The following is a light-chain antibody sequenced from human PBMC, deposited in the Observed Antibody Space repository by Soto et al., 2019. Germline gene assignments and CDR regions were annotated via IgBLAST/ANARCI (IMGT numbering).Light chain of an antibody. J-gene: IGLJ1*01. V-gene: IGLV1-51*01. Sequence: QSVLTQPPSVSAAPGQKVTISCSGTTSHIGSYYVSWYQHLPGTAPKLLIYDNNERPSEVPDRFSGSKSGTSATLGITGLQTGDEADYYCGTWDSSLSAVFGTGTKVTVL. CDR2: DNN. CDR1: TSHIGSYY. CDR3: GTWDSSLSAV.